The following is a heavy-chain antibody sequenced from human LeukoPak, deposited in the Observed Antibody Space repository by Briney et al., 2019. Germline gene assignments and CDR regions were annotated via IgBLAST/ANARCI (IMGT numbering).Heavy chain of an antibody. CDR3: ARHRGGYGDSA. D-gene: IGHD4-17*01. Sequence: SETLSLTCTVSGGSISSYYWSWVRQPAGKGLEWIGRIYASGNTNYNPSLKGRVTMTVDTSKNQFSLNLSSVTAADTAVYYCARHRGGYGDSAWGQGTLVTVSS. CDR2: IYASGNT. CDR1: GGSISSYY. J-gene: IGHJ5*02. V-gene: IGHV4-4*07.